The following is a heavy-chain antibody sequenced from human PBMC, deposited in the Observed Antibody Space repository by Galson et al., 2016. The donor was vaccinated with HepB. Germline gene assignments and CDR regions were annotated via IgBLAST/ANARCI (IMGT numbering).Heavy chain of an antibody. Sequence: VSCKASGDTFTSQYIHWVRQAPGQGLEWMGVFRLRGGWATYAQKLQGRVTMTRDTSTTTVDMELSSLTSDDTAVYYCAGEPPLMGTPSGIGAFDIWGQGTMVTVSS. CDR1: GDTFTSQY. D-gene: IGHD4-23*01. V-gene: IGHV1-46*01. J-gene: IGHJ3*02. CDR2: FRLRGGWA. CDR3: AGEPPLMGTPSGIGAFDI.